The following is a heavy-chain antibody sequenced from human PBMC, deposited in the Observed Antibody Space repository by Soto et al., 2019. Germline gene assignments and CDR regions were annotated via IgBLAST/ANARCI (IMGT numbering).Heavy chain of an antibody. J-gene: IGHJ5*02. CDR1: GFTFSSYD. CDR3: ARAGGRYSEFNWFAP. CDR2: IGTAGDT. D-gene: IGHD2-15*01. V-gene: IGHV3-13*01. Sequence: EVQLVESGGGLVQPGGSLRLSCAASGFTFSSYDMHWVRQATGKGLEWVSAIGTAGDTYYPGSVKGRFTISRENAKNSLYLKMNSLRAEDTAVYYCARAGGRYSEFNWFAPWGQGPLVPVSS.